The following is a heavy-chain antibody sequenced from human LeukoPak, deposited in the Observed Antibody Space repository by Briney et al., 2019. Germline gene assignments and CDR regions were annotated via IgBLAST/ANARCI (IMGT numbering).Heavy chain of an antibody. CDR3: ARDGYYYDSSLYS. D-gene: IGHD3-22*01. CDR1: EFTFSNYA. V-gene: IGHV3-30*04. Sequence: GGSLRLSCAASEFTFSNYAIHWVRQAPGKGLEWVTIISDDGSGKYYADSVKGRFTISRDNSKNTVYLQMNSLREDDTAVYYCARDGYYYDSSLYSWGQGTLVTVSS. J-gene: IGHJ4*02. CDR2: ISDDGSGK.